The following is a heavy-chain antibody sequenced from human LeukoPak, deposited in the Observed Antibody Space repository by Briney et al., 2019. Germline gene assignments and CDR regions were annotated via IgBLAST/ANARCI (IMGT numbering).Heavy chain of an antibody. CDR2: IYSGGTT. V-gene: IGHV3-53*01. CDR1: GFTVSDNY. Sequence: GGSLRLSCAAPGFTVSDNYMSWVRQAPGKGLEWVSVIYSGGTTYSADSVKGRFTISRDNSKNTLYLQMNSLRAEDTAVYYCARHDSWAGWFDPWGQGTLVTVSS. CDR3: ARHDSWAGWFDP. D-gene: IGHD3-22*01. J-gene: IGHJ5*02.